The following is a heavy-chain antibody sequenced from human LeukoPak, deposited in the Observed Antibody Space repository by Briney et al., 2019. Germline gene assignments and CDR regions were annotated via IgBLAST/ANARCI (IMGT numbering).Heavy chain of an antibody. V-gene: IGHV3-48*02. CDR2: ISTTSSII. CDR3: MTAAGYNFGQY. CDR1: GFSLSPYS. Sequence: PGGSLRLSCAASGFSLSPYSMNWVRQAPGKGLEWVSYISTTSSIIYYADSVKGRFTISRDNAKNTVYLQMNSLRDEDTAIYYCMTAAGYNFGQYWGQGTLVTVSS. J-gene: IGHJ4*02. D-gene: IGHD5-18*01.